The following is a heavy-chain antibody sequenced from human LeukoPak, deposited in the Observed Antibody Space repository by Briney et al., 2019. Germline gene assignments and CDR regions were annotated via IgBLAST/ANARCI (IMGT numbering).Heavy chain of an antibody. CDR1: GGTFSGYA. CDR2: IIPIFGTA. J-gene: IGHJ4*02. D-gene: IGHD6-13*01. Sequence: SVKVSCKASGGTFSGYAISWVRQAPGQGLEWMGGIIPIFGTANYAQKFQGRVTITADESTSTAYMELSSLRSEDTAVYYCARDRGDWQHLVLDYWGQGTLVTVSS. CDR3: ARDRGDWQHLVLDY. V-gene: IGHV1-69*01.